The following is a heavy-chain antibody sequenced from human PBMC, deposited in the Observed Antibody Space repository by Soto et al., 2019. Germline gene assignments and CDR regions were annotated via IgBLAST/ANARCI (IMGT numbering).Heavy chain of an antibody. CDR2: IIPIFGTA. V-gene: IGHV1-69*01. CDR1: GGTFSRHA. Sequence: QVQLVQSGAEVRKPGSSVKVSCKASGGTFSRHAISWVRQAPGQWLEWMGGIIPIFGTANHAQKFQGRVTIIADESTSTVYMELSSLRSEDTAIYYCARGWGYDSTDYYYAYWGQGTLVIVSS. D-gene: IGHD3-22*01. CDR3: ARGWGYDSTDYYYAY. J-gene: IGHJ4*02.